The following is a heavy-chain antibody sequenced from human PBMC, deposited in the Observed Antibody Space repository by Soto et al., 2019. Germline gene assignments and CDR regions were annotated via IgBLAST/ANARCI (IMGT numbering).Heavy chain of an antibody. D-gene: IGHD6-19*01. J-gene: IGHJ6*02. CDR3: AMLGGWSGGSSGMEV. CDR2: IRRKANSYTT. V-gene: IGHV3-72*01. Sequence: EVQLVESGGGLVQPGGSLRLSCAASGLIFSDYHMDWVRQAPGKGVEWVGRIRRKANSYTTEYPASVKGRFTISRDDSKNSLYLQMNSLKSEDTAVYYCAMLGGWSGGSSGMEVWGQGTTVTVSS. CDR1: GLIFSDYH.